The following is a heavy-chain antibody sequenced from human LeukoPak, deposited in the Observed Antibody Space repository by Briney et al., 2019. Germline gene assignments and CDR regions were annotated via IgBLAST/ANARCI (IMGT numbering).Heavy chain of an antibody. V-gene: IGHV4-61*01. D-gene: IGHD4-11*01. Sequence: SETLSLTCTVSGGSVSSGSYYWSWIRQPPGKGLEWIGYIYYSGSTNYNPSLKSRVTISVDTSKNQFSLKLSSVTAAVTAVYYCARDTVTAAEGYYYYGLDVWGKGTTVTVSS. CDR2: IYYSGST. J-gene: IGHJ6*04. CDR3: ARDTVTAAEGYYYYGLDV. CDR1: GGSVSSGSYY.